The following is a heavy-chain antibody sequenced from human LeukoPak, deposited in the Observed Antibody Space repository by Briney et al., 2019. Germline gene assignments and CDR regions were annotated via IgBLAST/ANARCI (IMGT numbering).Heavy chain of an antibody. CDR1: GFTVGSNY. Sequence: GGSLRLSCAASGFTVGSNYMSWVRQVPGKGLEWVSVIYRGGTTYYADSVKGRFTISGDSARNSLYLQMSSLRVEDTAVYYCARDHNYAFDNWGQGTLVTVSS. CDR2: IYRGGTT. V-gene: IGHV3-66*01. CDR3: ARDHNYAFDN. D-gene: IGHD1-1*01. J-gene: IGHJ4*02.